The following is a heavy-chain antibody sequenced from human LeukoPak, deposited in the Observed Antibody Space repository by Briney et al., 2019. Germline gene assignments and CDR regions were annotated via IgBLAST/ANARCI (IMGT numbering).Heavy chain of an antibody. V-gene: IGHV3-21*01. Sequence: GGALRLSCAASGFIFSSYTMNWVRPAPGKGLEWVSSISSSSTYIYFVDSVRGRFTMSRDNAKNSLYLQMNSLRAEDTAVYYCARGALGLSGRIVDAFDIWGQGARVTVSS. CDR3: ARGALGLSGRIVDAFDI. CDR1: GFIFSSYT. CDR2: ISSSSTYI. D-gene: IGHD2-15*01. J-gene: IGHJ3*02.